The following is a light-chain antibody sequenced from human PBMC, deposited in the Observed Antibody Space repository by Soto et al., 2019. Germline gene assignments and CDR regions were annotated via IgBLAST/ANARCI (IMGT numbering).Light chain of an antibody. CDR3: SSYTGSTGTLDVV. J-gene: IGLJ2*01. V-gene: IGLV2-14*03. CDR2: DVS. CDR1: SSDVGGYNY. Sequence: QSALTQPASVSGSPGQSITISCTGTSSDVGGYNYVSWYQHHPGKAPKLMIYDVSNRPSGVSNRFSGSKSGNTASLTISGLQAEDEAYYYCSSYTGSTGTLDVVFGGGTKLTVL.